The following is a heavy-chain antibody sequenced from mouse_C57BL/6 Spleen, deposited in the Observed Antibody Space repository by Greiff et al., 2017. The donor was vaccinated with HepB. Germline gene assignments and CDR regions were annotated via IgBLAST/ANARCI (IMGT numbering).Heavy chain of an antibody. CDR1: GYTFTDYN. D-gene: IGHD2-4*01. J-gene: IGHJ3*01. CDR3: ARKDIYYDYEAY. CDR2: INPNNGGT. V-gene: IGHV1-18*01. Sequence: LVEPGASVKIPCKASGYTFTDYNMDWVKQSHGKSLEWIGDINPNNGGTIYNQKFKGKATLTVDKSSSTAYMELRSLTSEDTAVYYCARKDIYYDYEAYWGQGTLVTVSA.